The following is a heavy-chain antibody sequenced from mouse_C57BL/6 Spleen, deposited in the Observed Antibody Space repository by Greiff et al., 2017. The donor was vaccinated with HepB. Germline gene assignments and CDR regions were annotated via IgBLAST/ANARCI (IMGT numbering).Heavy chain of an antibody. CDR3: TTMGRVVATFDY. J-gene: IGHJ2*01. V-gene: IGHV14-4*01. D-gene: IGHD1-1*01. CDR2: IDPENGDT. Sequence: DVQLQESGAELVRPGASVKLSCTASGFNIKDDYMHWVKQRPEQGLEWIGWIDPENGDTEYASKFQGKATITADTSSNTAYLQLSSLTSEDTAVYYCTTMGRVVATFDYWGQGTTLTVSS. CDR1: GFNIKDDY.